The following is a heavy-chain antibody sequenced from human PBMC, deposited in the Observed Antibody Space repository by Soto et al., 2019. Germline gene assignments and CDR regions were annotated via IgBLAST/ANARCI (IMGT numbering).Heavy chain of an antibody. CDR3: AGVVYRYYYGSGSYYPRNYMDV. V-gene: IGHV4-34*01. Sequence: SEPLSLTCAVYGGSFSGYYWSWIRQPPGKGLEWIGEINHSGSTNYNPSLKSRVTISVDTSKNQFSLKLSSVTAADTAVYYCAGVVYRYYYGSGSYYPRNYMDVWGKGTTVTVSS. CDR2: INHSGST. J-gene: IGHJ6*03. D-gene: IGHD3-10*01. CDR1: GGSFSGYY.